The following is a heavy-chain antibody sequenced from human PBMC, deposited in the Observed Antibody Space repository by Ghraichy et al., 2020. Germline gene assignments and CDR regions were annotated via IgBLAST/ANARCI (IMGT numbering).Heavy chain of an antibody. CDR3: VRAATIAGGTIGNDR. J-gene: IGHJ5*02. CDR2: IKQDGSAK. Sequence: GGSLRLSCAASGFSFSSSWMSWVRQAPGKGLEWVANIKQDGSAKYYVDSVKGRFTISRDNAKKSLYLEMNSLRAEDTAVYYCVRAATIAGGTIGNDRWGQGTLVTVSS. CDR1: GFSFSSSW. V-gene: IGHV3-7*01. D-gene: IGHD2-15*01.